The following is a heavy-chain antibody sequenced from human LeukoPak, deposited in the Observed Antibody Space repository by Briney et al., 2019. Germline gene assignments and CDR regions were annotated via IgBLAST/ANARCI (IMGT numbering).Heavy chain of an antibody. J-gene: IGHJ4*02. CDR1: GFTFSSPA. CDR2: ISASGGST. CDR3: AKRYCSGGSCYSGD. Sequence: GGSLRLSCAGSGFTFSSPAMSWVRQAPGKGLEWVSAISASGGSTYYADSVKGRFTISRDNSKSSVYLQISSLRVEDTAVYYCAKRYCSGGSCYSGDWGQGTLVTVSP. D-gene: IGHD2-15*01. V-gene: IGHV3-23*01.